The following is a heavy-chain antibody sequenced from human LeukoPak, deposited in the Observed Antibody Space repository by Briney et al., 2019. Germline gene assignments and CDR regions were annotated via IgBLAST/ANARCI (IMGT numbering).Heavy chain of an antibody. CDR3: ASPGHYYDSSGYYPYYFDY. CDR2: IIPILGIA. CDR1: GGTFSSYA. V-gene: IGHV1-69*04. J-gene: IGHJ4*02. D-gene: IGHD3-22*01. Sequence: ASVKVSCKASGGTFSSYAISWVRQAPGQGLEWMGRIIPILGIANYAQKFQGRVTITADKSTSTAYMELSSLRSEDTAVYYCASPGHYYDSSGYYPYYFDYWGQGTLVTVSS.